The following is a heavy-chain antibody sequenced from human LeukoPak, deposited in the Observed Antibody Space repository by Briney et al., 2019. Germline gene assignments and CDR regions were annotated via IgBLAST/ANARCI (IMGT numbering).Heavy chain of an antibody. Sequence: KPSETLSLTCAVYGGSFSGYYWGWIRQPPGKGLEWIGSIYYSGSTYYNPSLKSRVTISVDTSKNQFSLKLSSVTAADTAVYYCARTEWNSPTGGWFDPWGQGTLVTVSS. CDR1: GGSFSGYY. CDR3: ARTEWNSPTGGWFDP. V-gene: IGHV4-34*01. D-gene: IGHD1-7*01. J-gene: IGHJ5*02. CDR2: IYYSGST.